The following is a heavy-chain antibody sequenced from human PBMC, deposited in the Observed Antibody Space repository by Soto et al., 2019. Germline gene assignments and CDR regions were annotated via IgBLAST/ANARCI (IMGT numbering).Heavy chain of an antibody. CDR3: ASPIGYCSGGSCSGDHDAFDI. V-gene: IGHV1-8*01. Sequence: ASVKVSCKASGYTFTSYDINWVRQATGQGLEWMGWMNPNSGNTGYAQKLQGRVTMTRNTSISTAYMELSSLRSEDTAVYYCASPIGYCSGGSCSGDHDAFDIWGQGTMVTVS. CDR2: MNPNSGNT. J-gene: IGHJ3*02. CDR1: GYTFTSYD. D-gene: IGHD2-15*01.